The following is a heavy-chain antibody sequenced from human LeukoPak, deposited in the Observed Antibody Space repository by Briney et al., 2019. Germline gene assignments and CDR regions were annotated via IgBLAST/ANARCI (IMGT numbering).Heavy chain of an antibody. Sequence: KPSDTLSLTCAVSGGSISSYSWSWIRQPPGQGLEWIGYFSYSGSPNYNPSLRSRLTISVDTSKNQFSLKLTSVTAADAAVYYCARHGQERAVVTPLYYFDYWGQGTLVTVSS. CDR3: ARHGQERAVVTPLYYFDY. CDR1: GGSISSYS. D-gene: IGHD5-18*01. J-gene: IGHJ4*02. V-gene: IGHV4-59*08. CDR2: FSYSGSP.